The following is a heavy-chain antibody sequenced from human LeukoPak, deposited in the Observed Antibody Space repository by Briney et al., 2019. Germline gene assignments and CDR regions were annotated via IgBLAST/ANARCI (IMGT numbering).Heavy chain of an antibody. CDR1: GGSFSGYY. CDR3: ARGYCSSTSCYTEYYFDY. J-gene: IGHJ4*02. CDR2: INHSGST. D-gene: IGHD2-2*02. Sequence: SETLSLTCAVYGGSFSGYYWSWIRQPPGKGLEWIGEINHSGSTSYNPSLKSRVTISVDTSKNQFSLKLSSVTAADTAVYYCARGYCSSTSCYTEYYFDYWGQGTLVTVSS. V-gene: IGHV4-34*01.